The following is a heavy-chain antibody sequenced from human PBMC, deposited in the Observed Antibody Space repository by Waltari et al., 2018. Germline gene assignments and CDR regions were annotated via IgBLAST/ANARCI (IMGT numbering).Heavy chain of an antibody. D-gene: IGHD5-12*01. J-gene: IGHJ3*02. CDR3: ARDQPAGWWQRWGALDI. V-gene: IGHV4-61*02. CDR1: GGAISSGSYY. Sequence: QVQLQESGPGLVKPSQTLSLTCTVSGGAISSGSYYWSWIRQPAGKGLEWVGRISVSGSNSYNTAPRSRGTISLDTSQNQVSRMLMTVAATDTAGYVCARDQPAGWWQRWGALDIRGQGTTVTGSS. CDR2: ISVSGSN.